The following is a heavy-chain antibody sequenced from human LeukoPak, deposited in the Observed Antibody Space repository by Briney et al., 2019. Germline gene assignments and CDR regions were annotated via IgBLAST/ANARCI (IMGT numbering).Heavy chain of an antibody. V-gene: IGHV4-38-2*02. CDR1: GYSISSGYY. Sequence: PSETLSLTCTVSGYSISSGYYWGWIRQPPGKGLEWIGSIYHSGSTYYNPSLKSRVTISVDTSKNQFSLKLSSVTAADTAVYYCARDGTSSSARKDYWGQGTLVTVSS. D-gene: IGHD6-6*01. CDR2: IYHSGST. CDR3: ARDGTSSSARKDY. J-gene: IGHJ4*02.